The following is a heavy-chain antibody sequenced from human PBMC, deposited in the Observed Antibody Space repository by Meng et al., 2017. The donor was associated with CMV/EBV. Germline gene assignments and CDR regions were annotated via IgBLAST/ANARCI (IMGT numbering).Heavy chain of an antibody. V-gene: IGHV3-7*01. J-gene: IGHJ6*02. CDR1: GFTFSSYW. CDR2: IKQDGSEK. D-gene: IGHD5-12*01. Sequence: GGFLRLSCAASGFTFSSYWMSWVRQAPGKGLEWVANIKQDGSEKYYVDSVKGRFTISRDNAKNSLYLQMNSLRAEDTAVYYCAREMRATGYYYYGMDVWGQGTTVTVSS. CDR3: AREMRATGYYYYGMDV.